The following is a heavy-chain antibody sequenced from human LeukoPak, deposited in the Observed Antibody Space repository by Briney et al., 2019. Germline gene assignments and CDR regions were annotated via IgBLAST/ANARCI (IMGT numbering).Heavy chain of an antibody. CDR1: GFTFSSYS. V-gene: IGHV3-21*01. J-gene: IGHJ4*02. CDR2: ISRSTSYM. CDR3: ARDSGYDNFDY. Sequence: GGSPRLSCAASGFTFSSYSMNWVRQAPGKGLEWVSSISRSTSYMYYAHSVKGRFTISRDNAKNSVYLQMNSLGAEDTALYYCARDSGYDNFDYWGQGTLVTVSS. D-gene: IGHD5-12*01.